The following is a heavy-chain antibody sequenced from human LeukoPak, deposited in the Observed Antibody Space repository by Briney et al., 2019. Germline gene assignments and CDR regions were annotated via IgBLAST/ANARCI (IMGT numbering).Heavy chain of an antibody. V-gene: IGHV4-39*01. D-gene: IGHD6-13*01. J-gene: IGHJ4*02. CDR1: GGSISSSSYY. CDR2: IYYSGST. CDR3: ARLGYSSSWIDY. Sequence: PSETLSLTCTVSGGSISSSSYYWGWIRQPPGKGLEWIGSIYYSGSTYYNPSLKSRVTISVDTSKNQFSLKLSSVTAADTAVYYCARLGYSSSWIDYWGQGTLVTVSS.